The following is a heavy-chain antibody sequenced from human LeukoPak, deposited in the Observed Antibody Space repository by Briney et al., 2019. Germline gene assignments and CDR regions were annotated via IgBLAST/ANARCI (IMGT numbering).Heavy chain of an antibody. V-gene: IGHV3-7*01. D-gene: IGHD3-16*01. Sequence: GGSLRLSCAASGFTFSSYWMSWVRQAPGKGLEWVANIKQDGSEKYYADSVKGRFTISRDNAKNSLYLQMNSLRAEDTAVYYCARDMTLGLFDYWGQGTLVTVSS. CDR2: IKQDGSEK. J-gene: IGHJ4*02. CDR3: ARDMTLGLFDY. CDR1: GFTFSSYW.